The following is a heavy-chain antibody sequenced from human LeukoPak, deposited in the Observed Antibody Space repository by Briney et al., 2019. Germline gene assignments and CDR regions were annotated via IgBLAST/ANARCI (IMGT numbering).Heavy chain of an antibody. D-gene: IGHD5-12*01. V-gene: IGHV1-18*04. CDR3: ARGRSGYDNYYYYGMDV. CDR1: GYTFTSYG. J-gene: IGHJ6*04. CDR2: VSAYNGNT. Sequence: ASVTVSCKASGYTFTSYGISWVRQAPGQGLEWVGWVSAYNGNTNYAQKLQGRVTMTTDTSTSTAYMELRSLRSDDTAVYYCARGRSGYDNYYYYGMDVWGKGTTVTVSS.